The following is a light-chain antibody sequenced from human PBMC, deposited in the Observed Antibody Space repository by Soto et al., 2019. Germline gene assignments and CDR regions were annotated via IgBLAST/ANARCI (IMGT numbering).Light chain of an antibody. J-gene: IGKJ5*01. CDR1: QSISSY. V-gene: IGKV1-39*01. Sequence: DIQMTQSPSSLSASVGDRVTITCRASQSISSYLNWYQQKPGKAPKLLIYAASSLQSGVPSRFSGSGSGTDFTLTISSLLSEDLATYYCQQSCSTLTTFGQGTRLEIK. CDR2: AAS. CDR3: QQSCSTLTT.